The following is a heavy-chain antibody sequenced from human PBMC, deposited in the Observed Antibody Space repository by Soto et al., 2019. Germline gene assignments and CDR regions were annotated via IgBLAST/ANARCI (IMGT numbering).Heavy chain of an antibody. Sequence: AASVKVSCKASGGTFSSYAISWVRQAPGQGLEWMGGIIPIFGTANYAQKFQGRVTITADESTSTAYMELSSLRSEDTAVYYCARGRPNSSSSYYFDYWGQGTLVTVSS. V-gene: IGHV1-69*13. D-gene: IGHD6-6*01. CDR3: ARGRPNSSSSYYFDY. CDR2: IIPIFGTA. CDR1: GGTFSSYA. J-gene: IGHJ4*02.